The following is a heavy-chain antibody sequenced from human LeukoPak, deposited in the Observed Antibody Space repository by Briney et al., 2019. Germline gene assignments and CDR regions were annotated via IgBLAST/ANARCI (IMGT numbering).Heavy chain of an antibody. J-gene: IGHJ4*02. CDR3: AKDMGLLKYADKLGF. Sequence: QSGGSLRLSCAASGFSFDEFAMHWVRQAPGKGLEWVSGLFWDGVLIDSADSVRGRFTISRDNARRSLYLQMSSRRLEDTVLYYCAKDMGLLKYADKLGFCGQGTLVTVSS. D-gene: IGHD3-16*01. V-gene: IGHV3-9*01. CDR2: LFWDGVLI. CDR1: GFSFDEFA.